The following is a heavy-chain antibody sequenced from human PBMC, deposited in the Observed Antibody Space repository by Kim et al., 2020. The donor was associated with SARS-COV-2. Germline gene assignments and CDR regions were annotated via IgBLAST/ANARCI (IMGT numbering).Heavy chain of an antibody. D-gene: IGHD4-17*01. CDR1: GGSISSSNSY. Sequence: SETLSLTCTVSGGSISSSNSYWGWIRQPPGKGLEWIGTVYYSGSTYYNPSLKSRVTISVDTSKTQFSLKLTSVTVADTAVYYCARQGGTVRFDYWGQGILATVSS. V-gene: IGHV4-39*01. J-gene: IGHJ4*02. CDR3: ARQGGTVRFDY. CDR2: VYYSGST.